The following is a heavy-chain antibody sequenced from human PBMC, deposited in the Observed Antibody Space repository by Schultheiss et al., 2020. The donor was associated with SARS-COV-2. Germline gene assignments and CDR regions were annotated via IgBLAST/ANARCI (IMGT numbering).Heavy chain of an antibody. D-gene: IGHD1-26*01. V-gene: IGHV4-59*12. CDR2: IYYSGST. CDR1: GGSISSYY. CDR3: ARARWELLITRRYAFDI. J-gene: IGHJ3*02. Sequence: SETLSLTCTVSGGSISSYYWSWIRQPAGKGLEWIGYIYYSGSTNYNPSLKSRVTMSVDTSKNQFSLKLNSVTPEDTAVYYCARARWELLITRRYAFDIWGQGTMVTVSS.